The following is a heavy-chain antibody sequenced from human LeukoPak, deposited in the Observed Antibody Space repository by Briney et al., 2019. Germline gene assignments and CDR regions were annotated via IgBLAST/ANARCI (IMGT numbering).Heavy chain of an antibody. V-gene: IGHV1-8*01. Sequence: ASVKVSCKASGYTFTSYDINWVRQATGQGLEWMGWVNPNSGNTGYAQKFQGRVTMTRNTSISTAYMELSSLRSEDTAVYYCARGPPRRAYYYYGMDVWGQGTTVAVSS. CDR2: VNPNSGNT. CDR1: GYTFTSYD. CDR3: ARGPPRRAYYYYGMDV. J-gene: IGHJ6*02.